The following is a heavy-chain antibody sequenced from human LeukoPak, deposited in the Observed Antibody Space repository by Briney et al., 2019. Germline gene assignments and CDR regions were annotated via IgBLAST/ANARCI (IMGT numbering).Heavy chain of an antibody. J-gene: IGHJ1*01. CDR1: GFTFSGYW. D-gene: IGHD2-21*02. Sequence: GGSLRLSCAASGFTFSGYWMHWVRQAPGKGLVWVSRINSDGYSTSYADSVKGRFTISRDNAKNTVFLQMNSLRAEDTAVYYCARIHCGGGCYSNWGQGTLVIVSS. CDR2: INSDGYST. CDR3: ARIHCGGGCYSN. V-gene: IGHV3-74*01.